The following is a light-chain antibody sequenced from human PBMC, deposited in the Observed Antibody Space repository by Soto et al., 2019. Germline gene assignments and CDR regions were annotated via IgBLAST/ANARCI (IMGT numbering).Light chain of an antibody. CDR2: GNN. CDR1: SSNIGTNT. Sequence: QSVLTQPPSASGTPGQRVTISCSGSSSNIGTNTVNWYQQLPGMAPKLLIYGNNQRPSGVPDRFSGSKSGTSASLAISGLQSEDEADYYCATWDDSLNGGVFGGGTKLTVL. CDR3: ATWDDSLNGGV. V-gene: IGLV1-44*01. J-gene: IGLJ3*02.